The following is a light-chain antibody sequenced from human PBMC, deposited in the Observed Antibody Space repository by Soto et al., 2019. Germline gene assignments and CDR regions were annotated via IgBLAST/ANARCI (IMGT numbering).Light chain of an antibody. Sequence: QSVLTQPPSASGTPGQRVTISCSGSSSNIGSSYVYWYQQLPGTAPKLLIYRNNQRPSGVPDRFSGSKSGTSASLAISGLRSEDEADYYCAAWDDSLSGYVFGTGTQVTVL. V-gene: IGLV1-47*01. CDR2: RNN. J-gene: IGLJ1*01. CDR3: AAWDDSLSGYV. CDR1: SSNIGSSY.